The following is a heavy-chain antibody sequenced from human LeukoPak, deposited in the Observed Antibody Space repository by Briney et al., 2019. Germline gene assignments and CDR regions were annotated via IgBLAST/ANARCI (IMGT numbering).Heavy chain of an antibody. J-gene: IGHJ4*02. CDR3: ARHVSGGPPLGY. CDR1: GGSISSYY. V-gene: IGHV4-59*08. CDR2: IFYTGTT. D-gene: IGHD3-10*01. Sequence: PSETLSLTCSVSGGSISSYYWSWIRQTPGKGLEWIGYIFYTGTTNYNPSLKSRVTISVDTSKNQFSLNLSSVTAADTAVYFCARHVSGGPPLGYWGQGTLSPSPQ.